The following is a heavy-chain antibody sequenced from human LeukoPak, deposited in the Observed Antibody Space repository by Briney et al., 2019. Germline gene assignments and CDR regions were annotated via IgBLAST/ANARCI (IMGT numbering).Heavy chain of an antibody. V-gene: IGHV3-9*01. D-gene: IGHD6-13*01. CDR3: AKDLRIAAAGTNYYYYYMDV. CDR2: ISWNSGSI. CDR1: GFTFDDYA. J-gene: IGHJ6*03. Sequence: GGSLRLSCAASGFTFDDYAMHWVRQAPGKGLEWVSGISWNSGSIGYADSVKGRFTISRDNAKNSLYLQMNSLRAEDTALYYCAKDLRIAAAGTNYYYYYMDVWGKGTTVTISS.